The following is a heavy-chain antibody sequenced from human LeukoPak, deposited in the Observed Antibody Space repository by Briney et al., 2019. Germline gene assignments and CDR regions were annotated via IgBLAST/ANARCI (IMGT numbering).Heavy chain of an antibody. CDR1: GGSVSTFY. V-gene: IGHV4-59*02. CDR3: ARVDYDSSGYFDY. J-gene: IGHJ4*02. D-gene: IGHD3-22*01. CDR2: VYYSGST. Sequence: SETLSLTCTVSGGSVSTFYWSWLRQPPGKQLEWIGYVYYSGSTNYNPSFKTRVTISVDTSKNQFSLKLSSVTPADTAVYYCARVDYDSSGYFDYWGQGTLVTVSS.